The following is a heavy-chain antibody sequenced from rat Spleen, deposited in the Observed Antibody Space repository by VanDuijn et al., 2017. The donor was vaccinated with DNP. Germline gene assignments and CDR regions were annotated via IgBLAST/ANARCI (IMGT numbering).Heavy chain of an antibody. J-gene: IGHJ3*01. CDR3: AIYFYSGDNWFGY. Sequence: EVQLVVSGGGLVQPGGSLKLSCAASGFTFSDYYMAWVRQAPTKGLEWVAYSTYDGRSTYNGDSVKGRFTISRDNAGNTLYLQMNSLRSEDTATYYCAIYFYSGDNWFGYWGQGTLVTVSS. CDR1: GFTFSDYY. CDR2: STYDGRST. D-gene: IGHD1-1*01. V-gene: IGHV5-22*01.